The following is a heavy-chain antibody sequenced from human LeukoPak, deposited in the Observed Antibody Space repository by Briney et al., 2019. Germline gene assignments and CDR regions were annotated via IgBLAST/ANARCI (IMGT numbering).Heavy chain of an antibody. Sequence: ASVKVSCKASGFTFTSSAMQWVRQARGQRLGWIGWIVVGSGDTNYAQKFQERVTITRDMSTSTAYMELSSLRSEDTAVYYCAISKGGGGYFDYWGQGTLVTVSS. V-gene: IGHV1-58*02. J-gene: IGHJ4*02. CDR3: AISKGGGGYFDY. D-gene: IGHD3-16*01. CDR1: GFTFTSSA. CDR2: IVVGSGDT.